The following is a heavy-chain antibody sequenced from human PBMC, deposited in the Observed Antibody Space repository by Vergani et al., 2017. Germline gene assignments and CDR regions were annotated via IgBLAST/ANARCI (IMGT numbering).Heavy chain of an antibody. J-gene: IGHJ4*02. D-gene: IGHD3-3*01. V-gene: IGHV3-9*01. CDR1: GFTFDDYA. CDR3: AKGYYDFWSGYFYFDY. Sequence: EVQLVESGGGLVQPGRSLRLSCAASGFTFDDYAMHWVRQAPGKGLEWVSGISWNSGSIGYADSVKGRFTISRDNAKNSLYLQMNSLRAEDTALYYCAKGYYDFWSGYFYFDYWGQGTLVTVSS. CDR2: ISWNSGSI.